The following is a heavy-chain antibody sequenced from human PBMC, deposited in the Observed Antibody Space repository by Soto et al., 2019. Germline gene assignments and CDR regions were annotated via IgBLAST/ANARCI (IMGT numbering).Heavy chain of an antibody. CDR1: GGSFSGYY. J-gene: IGHJ4*02. V-gene: IGHV4-34*01. Sequence: SETLSLTCAVYGGSFSGYYWTWIRQPPGTGLEWIGEINHSGSTNYNPSLKSRVTISEDTSKNQFSLKLTSVTAADTAVYYCARDKITGLFDYWGQGTLVTVSS. CDR3: ARDKITGLFDY. D-gene: IGHD2-8*02. CDR2: INHSGST.